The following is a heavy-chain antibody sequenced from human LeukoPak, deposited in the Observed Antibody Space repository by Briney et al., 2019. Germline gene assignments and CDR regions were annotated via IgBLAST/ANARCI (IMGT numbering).Heavy chain of an antibody. J-gene: IGHJ4*02. CDR2: ISGSGGST. Sequence: GGSLRLSCAASGFTFSSYAMSWVRQAPGKGLEWVSAISGSGGSTSYAQKFQGRVTMTRDTSTSTVYMELSSLRSEDTAVYYCAAEGYDSSGGVDYWGQGTLVTVSS. CDR1: GFTFSSYA. V-gene: IGHV3-23*01. D-gene: IGHD3-22*01. CDR3: AAEGYDSSGGVDY.